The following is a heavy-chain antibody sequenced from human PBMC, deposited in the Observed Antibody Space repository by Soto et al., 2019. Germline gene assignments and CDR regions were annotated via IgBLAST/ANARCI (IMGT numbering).Heavy chain of an antibody. V-gene: IGHV4-34*01. J-gene: IGHJ3*02. Sequence: QVQLQQWGAGLLKPSETLSLTCAVYGGSFSGYYWSWIRQPPGKGLEWIGEINHSGSTNYNPSLMSRVTISVDTSKNQFSLKLSSVTAADTAVYYCASPYDYIWGSDAFDIWGQGTMVTVSS. CDR2: INHSGST. CDR3: ASPYDYIWGSDAFDI. D-gene: IGHD3-16*01. CDR1: GGSFSGYY.